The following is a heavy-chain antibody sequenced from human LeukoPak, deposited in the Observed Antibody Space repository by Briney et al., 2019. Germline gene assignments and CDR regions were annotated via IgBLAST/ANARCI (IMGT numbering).Heavy chain of an antibody. Sequence: PGGSLRLSCAASGFTVSSNYMSWVRQAPGKGLEWVSVIYSGGSTYYADSVKGRFTISRDNSKNTLYLQMNSLRAEDTAVYYCARDGWISGDSSGYYPYWGQGTLVTVSS. V-gene: IGHV3-66*01. D-gene: IGHD3-22*01. J-gene: IGHJ4*02. CDR2: IYSGGST. CDR3: ARDGWISGDSSGYYPY. CDR1: GFTVSSNY.